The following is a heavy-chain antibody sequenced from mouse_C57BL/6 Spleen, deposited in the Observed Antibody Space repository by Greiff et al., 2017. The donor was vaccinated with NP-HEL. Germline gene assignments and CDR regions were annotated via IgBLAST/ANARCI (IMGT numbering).Heavy chain of an antibody. CDR3: ARTGDYGNFFDY. CDR2: INPNNGGT. V-gene: IGHV1-22*01. CDR1: GYTFTDYN. Sequence: VQLQQSGPELVKPGASVKMSCKASGYTFTDYNMHWVKQSHGKSLEWIGYINPNNGGTSYNQKFKGKATLTVNKSSSTAYMELRSLTSEDSAVYYCARTGDYGNFFDYWGQGTTLTVSS. J-gene: IGHJ2*01. D-gene: IGHD2-1*01.